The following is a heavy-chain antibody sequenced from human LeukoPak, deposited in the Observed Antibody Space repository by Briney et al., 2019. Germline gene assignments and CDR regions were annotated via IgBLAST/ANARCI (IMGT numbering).Heavy chain of an antibody. CDR2: ISGSGGST. J-gene: IGHJ4*02. CDR1: GFTFSSYA. Sequence: PGGSLRLSCAASGFTFSSYAMSWVRQAPGKGLEWVSAISGSGGSTYYADSVKGRFTISRDNSKNTLYLQMNSLRAEDTAVYYCAKNRNGYCSGGSCQGFDYWGQGTLVTVSS. CDR3: AKNRNGYCSGGSCQGFDY. V-gene: IGHV3-23*01. D-gene: IGHD2-15*01.